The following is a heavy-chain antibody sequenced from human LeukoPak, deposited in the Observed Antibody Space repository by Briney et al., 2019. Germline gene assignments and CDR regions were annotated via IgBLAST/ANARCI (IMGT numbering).Heavy chain of an antibody. CDR3: ARGGAAGHNYYYYGMDV. D-gene: IGHD6-13*01. CDR1: GGSISSSSYY. J-gene: IGHJ6*02. V-gene: IGHV4-39*07. CDR2: IYYSGST. Sequence: KTSETLPLTCTVSGGSISSSSYYWGWIRQPPGKGLEWIGIIYYSGSTYYNPSLKSRVTISVDTSKNQFSLKLSSVTAADTAVYYCARGGAAGHNYYYYGMDVWGQGTTVTVSS.